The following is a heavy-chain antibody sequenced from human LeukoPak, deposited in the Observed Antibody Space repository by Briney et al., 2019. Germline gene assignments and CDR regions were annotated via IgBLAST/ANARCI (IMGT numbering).Heavy chain of an antibody. Sequence: GGSLRLSCAASGFTFSSYGMHWVRQAPGKGLEWGAVIWYDGSNKYYADSVKGRFTISRDNSKNTLYLQMNSLRAEDTAVYYCARAMWGQQLVPDYYYYYYGMDVWGQGTTVTVSS. D-gene: IGHD6-13*01. CDR2: IWYDGSNK. J-gene: IGHJ6*02. V-gene: IGHV3-33*01. CDR1: GFTFSSYG. CDR3: ARAMWGQQLVPDYYYYYYGMDV.